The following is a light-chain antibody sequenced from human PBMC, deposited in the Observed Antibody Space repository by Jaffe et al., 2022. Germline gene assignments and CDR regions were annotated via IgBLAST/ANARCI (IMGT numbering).Light chain of an antibody. CDR1: SSDVGTYNL. CDR2: DVT. CDR3: CSYAGSSTYV. Sequence: QSALTQPASVSGSPGQSITISCTRTSSDVGTYNLVSWYQQQPGKAPKLMVFDVTERPSGVSNRFSGSKSGNTASLTISGLQAEDEADYYCCSYAGSSTYVFGTGTKVTVL. V-gene: IGLV2-23*02. J-gene: IGLJ1*01.